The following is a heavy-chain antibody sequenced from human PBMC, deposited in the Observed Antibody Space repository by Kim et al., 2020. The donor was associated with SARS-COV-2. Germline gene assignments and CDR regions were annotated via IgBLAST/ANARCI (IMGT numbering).Heavy chain of an antibody. CDR2: ISYSGGST. Sequence: GGSLRLSCAASGFTFSNYAMSWVRQDPGKGLEWVSSISYSGGSTYYADSVKGRFTISRDNSKNTLYLQMNNLRAEDTAVYYCVLLSGVAALSTRHDYWGQGTLVTVSS. J-gene: IGHJ4*02. CDR1: GFTFSNYA. CDR3: VLLSGVAALSTRHDY. D-gene: IGHD6-6*01. V-gene: IGHV3-23*01.